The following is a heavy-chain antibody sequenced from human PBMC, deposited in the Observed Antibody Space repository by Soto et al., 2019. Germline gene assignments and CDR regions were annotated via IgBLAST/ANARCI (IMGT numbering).Heavy chain of an antibody. CDR3: ASHYDMWSGYLSPVDY. V-gene: IGHV3-11*01. CDR1: GYTFSAYY. D-gene: IGHD3-3*01. CDR2: IDTSGTKI. Sequence: QVQLLESGGDLVKPGGSLRLSCAASGYTFSAYYMSWIRQAPGKGLEWISYIDTSGTKIYYADSVKGRFTITRDNAKNSLYLEMNSLRDEDTAVYYCASHYDMWSGYLSPVDYWGQGTLVTVSS. J-gene: IGHJ4*02.